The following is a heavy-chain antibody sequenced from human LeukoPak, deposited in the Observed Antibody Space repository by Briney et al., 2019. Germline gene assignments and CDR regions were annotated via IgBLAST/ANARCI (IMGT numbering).Heavy chain of an antibody. J-gene: IGHJ4*02. D-gene: IGHD2-8*02. CDR1: GYTSTSYG. CDR2: ISAYNGNT. CDR3: AREPLRTEHIDY. V-gene: IGHV1-18*01. Sequence: RASVKVSCKASGYTSTSYGISRVRQAPGQGLEWMGWISAYNGNTNYAQKLQGRVTMTTDTSTSTAYMELSSLRSEDSAVYYCAREPLRTEHIDYWGQGTLVTVSS.